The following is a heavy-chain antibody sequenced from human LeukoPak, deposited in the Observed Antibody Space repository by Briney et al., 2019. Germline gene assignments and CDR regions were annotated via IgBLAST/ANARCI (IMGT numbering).Heavy chain of an antibody. CDR1: GGSISSYY. J-gene: IGHJ4*02. D-gene: IGHD3-16*01. CDR3: ARVSEGGGDY. CDR2: IYYSGST. V-gene: IGHV4-59*08. Sequence: SETLSLTCTVSGGSISSYYWTWIRQPPGKGLEWIGYIYYSGSTNYNPSLKSRVTMSLDTSKDQFSLKLSSVTAADTAVYYCARVSEGGGDYWGQGTLVTVSS.